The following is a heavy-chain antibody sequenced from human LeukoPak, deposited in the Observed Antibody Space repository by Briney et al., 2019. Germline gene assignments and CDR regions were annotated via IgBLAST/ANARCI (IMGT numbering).Heavy chain of an antibody. Sequence: ASVKVSCKASGYTFTGYYMHWVRQGPGQGLEWMGWINPNSGGTNYAQKFQGRVTMTRDTSISTAYMELSRLRSDDTAVYYCARFRRLGYCSSTSCSKYNWFDPWGQGTLVTVSS. V-gene: IGHV1-2*02. CDR3: ARFRRLGYCSSTSCSKYNWFDP. CDR2: INPNSGGT. D-gene: IGHD2-2*01. J-gene: IGHJ5*02. CDR1: GYTFTGYY.